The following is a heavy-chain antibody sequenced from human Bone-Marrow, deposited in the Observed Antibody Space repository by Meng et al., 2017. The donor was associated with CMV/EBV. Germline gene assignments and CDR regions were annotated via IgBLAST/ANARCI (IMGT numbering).Heavy chain of an antibody. CDR1: GYTFTSYD. CDR3: ARGKITGASDY. V-gene: IGHV1-8*03. J-gene: IGHJ4*02. CDR2: MNPHSGNT. D-gene: IGHD7-27*01. Sequence: ASAKVSCKASGYTFTSYDINWVRQATGQGLEWMGWMNPHSGNTGYAQKFQGRVTITRNTSIRTAYMELSSLRSEDTAVYYCARGKITGASDYWGQGTLVPVSS.